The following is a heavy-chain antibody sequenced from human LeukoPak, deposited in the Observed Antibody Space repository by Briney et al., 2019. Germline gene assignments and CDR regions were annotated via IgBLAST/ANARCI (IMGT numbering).Heavy chain of an antibody. CDR2: IIPIFGTP. CDR1: RDTFRSNA. Sequence: SVKVSCKASRDTFRSNAISWVRQAPGQGLEWMGGIIPIFGTPNYAQKFQGRVTITADESTSTAYMELSSLRSEDTAVYFCAFYLGYCSGGSCYHHFGYWGQGTLVTVAS. J-gene: IGHJ4*02. CDR3: AFYLGYCSGGSCYHHFGY. D-gene: IGHD2-15*01. V-gene: IGHV1-69*01.